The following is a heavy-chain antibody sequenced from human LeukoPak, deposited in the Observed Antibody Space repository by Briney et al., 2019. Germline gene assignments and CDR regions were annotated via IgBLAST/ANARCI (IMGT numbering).Heavy chain of an antibody. Sequence: GGSLRLSCAASGFTFSSYWMHWVRQAPGKGLVWVSRINSDGSSTSYADSVKGRFTISRDNAKNTLYLQMNSLRAEDTAVYYCAKYSSFRPFDPWGQGTLVTVSS. CDR3: AKYSSFRPFDP. V-gene: IGHV3-74*01. CDR1: GFTFSSYW. CDR2: INSDGSST. D-gene: IGHD2-15*01. J-gene: IGHJ5*02.